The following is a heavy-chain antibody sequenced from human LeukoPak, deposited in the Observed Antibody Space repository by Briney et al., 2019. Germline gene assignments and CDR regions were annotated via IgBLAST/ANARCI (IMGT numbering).Heavy chain of an antibody. CDR2: ISGGGGGA. D-gene: IGHD3-22*01. V-gene: IGHV3-23*01. J-gene: IGHJ3*02. CDR3: AKGTMRVHPTLFDM. Sequence: GGSLRLSCAASGFIFSNYGMSWVRQAPGKGLEWVSGISGGGGGAYYADSVKGRFTISRDNSNNTLYLQMNSLSADDTAVYYCAKGTMRVHPTLFDMWGQGTRVTVSS. CDR1: GFIFSNYG.